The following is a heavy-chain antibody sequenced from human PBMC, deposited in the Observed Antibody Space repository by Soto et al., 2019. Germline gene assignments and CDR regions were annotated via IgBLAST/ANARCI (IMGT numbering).Heavy chain of an antibody. J-gene: IGHJ6*02. CDR2: INPSGGST. D-gene: IGHD3-3*01. V-gene: IGHV1-46*01. CDR3: ARGSEPRYYDFWSGPPSNYGMDV. Sequence: ASVKVSCKASGYTFTSYYMHWVLQAPGQGLEWMGIINPSGGSTSYAQKFQGRVTMTRDTSTSTVYMELSSLRSEDTAVYYCARGSEPRYYDFWSGPPSNYGMDVWGQGTTVTVSS. CDR1: GYTFTSYY.